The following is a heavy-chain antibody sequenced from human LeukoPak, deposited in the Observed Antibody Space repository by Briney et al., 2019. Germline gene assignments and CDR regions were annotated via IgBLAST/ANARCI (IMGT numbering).Heavy chain of an antibody. CDR1: GYTFTSYY. CDR2: INPSGGST. CDR3: AAGTINSSGWFRFSFDY. V-gene: IGHV1-46*01. J-gene: IGHJ4*02. D-gene: IGHD6-19*01. Sequence: RASVKVSFKASGYTFTSYYMLWVRQAPGQGLEWMGIINPSGGSTSYAQKFQGRVTMTRDTSTSTVYMELSSLRSEDTAVYYCAAGTINSSGWFRFSFDYWGQGTLVTVSS.